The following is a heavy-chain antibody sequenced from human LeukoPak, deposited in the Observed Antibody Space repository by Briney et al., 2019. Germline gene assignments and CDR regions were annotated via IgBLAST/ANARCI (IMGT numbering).Heavy chain of an antibody. Sequence: GASVKVSCKASGYTFTGYAIHWMRQAPGQGLEWMGWIIPNTGATNYAQKFQGRVTMTRDTSISTAYMELSRLRSDDTAVYYCARSWRFCSGDSCYPIDYWGQGTLVTVSS. D-gene: IGHD2-15*01. V-gene: IGHV1-2*02. CDR2: IIPNTGAT. CDR3: ARSWRFCSGDSCYPIDY. CDR1: GYTFTGYA. J-gene: IGHJ4*02.